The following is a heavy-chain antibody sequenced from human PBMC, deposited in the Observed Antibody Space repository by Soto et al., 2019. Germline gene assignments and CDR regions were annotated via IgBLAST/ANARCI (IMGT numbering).Heavy chain of an antibody. CDR1: GFTFSSYG. Sequence: PGGSLRLSCAASGFTFSSYGMHWVRPDPGKGLEWVAVIWYDGSNKYYADSVKGRFTISRDNSKNTLYLQMNSLRAEDTAVYYCARDHTTVTTSDWFDPWGQGTLVTVSS. V-gene: IGHV3-33*01. J-gene: IGHJ5*02. CDR3: ARDHTTVTTSDWFDP. D-gene: IGHD4-4*01. CDR2: IWYDGSNK.